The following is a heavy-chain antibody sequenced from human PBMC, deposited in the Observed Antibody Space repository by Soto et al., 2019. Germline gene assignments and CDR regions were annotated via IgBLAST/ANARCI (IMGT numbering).Heavy chain of an antibody. J-gene: IGHJ4*02. Sequence: PGESLKISCKGAGYRFTSYWIGWVRQMPGKGLEWMGIIYPGDSDTRYSPSFQGQVTISADKSINTAYLQWSSLKASDTAIYYCARRLRYGSGSPIDCWGQGTLVTVSS. CDR1: GYRFTSYW. V-gene: IGHV5-51*01. CDR2: IYPGDSDT. CDR3: ARRLRYGSGSPIDC. D-gene: IGHD3-10*01.